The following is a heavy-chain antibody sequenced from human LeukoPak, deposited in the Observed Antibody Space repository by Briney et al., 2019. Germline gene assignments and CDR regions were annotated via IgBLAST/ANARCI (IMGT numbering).Heavy chain of an antibody. D-gene: IGHD6-13*01. CDR1: GFTVSSNY. CDR3: AKSIAAAGDFFDY. CDR2: IYSGGST. Sequence: PGGSLRLSCAASGFTVSSNYMSWVRQAPGKGLEWVSVIYSGGSTYYADSVKGRFTISRDNSKNTLYLQMNSLRAEDTAVYYCAKSIAAAGDFFDYWGQGTLVTVSS. J-gene: IGHJ4*02. V-gene: IGHV3-53*01.